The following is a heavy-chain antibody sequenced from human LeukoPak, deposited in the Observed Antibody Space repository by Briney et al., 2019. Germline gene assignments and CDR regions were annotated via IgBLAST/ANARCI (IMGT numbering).Heavy chain of an antibody. J-gene: IGHJ5*02. D-gene: IGHD1-7*01. CDR2: ISSSSSSYI. CDR1: GFTFSSYS. Sequence: GGSLRLSCAASGFTFSSYSMDWVRQAPGKGLEWVSSISSSSSSYIYYADSVKGRFTISRDNAKNSLYLQMNSLRAEDTAVYYCARDLDWNYGFDPWGQGTLVTVSS. V-gene: IGHV3-21*01. CDR3: ARDLDWNYGFDP.